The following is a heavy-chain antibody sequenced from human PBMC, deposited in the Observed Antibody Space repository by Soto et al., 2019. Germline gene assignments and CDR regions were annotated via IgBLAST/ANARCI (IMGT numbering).Heavy chain of an antibody. CDR1: GYTFTSYG. J-gene: IGHJ4*02. CDR2: ISAYNGNT. D-gene: IGHD2-21*02. V-gene: IGHV1-18*01. Sequence: GASVKVSCKASGYTFTSYGISWVRQAPGQGLEWMGWISAYNGNTNYAQKLQGRVTMTTDTSTSTAYMELRSLRSDDTAVYYCTRDGVAYCGGDCGPADYWGQGTLVTGTS. CDR3: TRDGVAYCGGDCGPADY.